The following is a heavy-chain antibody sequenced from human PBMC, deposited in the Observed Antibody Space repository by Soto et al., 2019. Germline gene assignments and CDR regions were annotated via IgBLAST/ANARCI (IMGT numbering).Heavy chain of an antibody. J-gene: IGHJ5*02. D-gene: IGHD1-1*01. Sequence: EVQLVESGGGVLRPGGSLRLSCAASGFIFDDYGMSWVRQAPGKGLEWVSGVNWNCGSTGYADSVKGRFTISRDNAKNFLLLQMNSLRVEDTSFYSCVSGASGNVDLWGQGTLVTVSS. CDR2: VNWNCGST. CDR1: GFIFDDYG. CDR3: VSGASGNVDL. V-gene: IGHV3-20*04.